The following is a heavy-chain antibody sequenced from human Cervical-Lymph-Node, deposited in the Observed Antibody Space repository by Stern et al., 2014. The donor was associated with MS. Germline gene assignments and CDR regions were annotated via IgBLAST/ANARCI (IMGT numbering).Heavy chain of an antibody. CDR1: GNILTRYY. CDR3: VREGESLKNFDY. J-gene: IGHJ4*02. V-gene: IGHV1-46*01. Sequence: VQLVQSGAEVKEPGASVKLSCKPSGNILTRYYMHWVRQAPGQGLEWVALINPRDATTNYAQKFRGRVTMTRDTSTSTVYMELTSLRSEDTAVYYCVREGESLKNFDYWSQGTLVTVSS. CDR2: INPRDATT.